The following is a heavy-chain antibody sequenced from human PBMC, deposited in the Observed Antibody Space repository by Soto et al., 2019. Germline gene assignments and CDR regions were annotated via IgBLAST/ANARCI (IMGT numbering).Heavy chain of an antibody. V-gene: IGHV1-69*01. D-gene: IGHD1-26*01. J-gene: IGHJ6*02. Sequence: CRTSACTESSYITGGSRQSPGQGLEWMGGIIPIFGTANYAQKFQGRVTITADESTSTAYMELSSLRSEDTAVYYCARDGGKLVGATMGLSGMDVWGQGTTVIVSS. CDR3: ARDGGKLVGATMGLSGMDV. CDR2: IIPIFGTA. CDR1: ACTESSYI.